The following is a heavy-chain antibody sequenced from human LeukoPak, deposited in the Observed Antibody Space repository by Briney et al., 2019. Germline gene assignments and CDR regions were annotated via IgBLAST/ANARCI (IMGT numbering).Heavy chain of an antibody. CDR3: AKTTTGYSSGRFPGWPVEY. Sequence: GGSLTLSCAASGFTFSSYSMYWVRQAPGKGLEWVSCIFGSGGSTHYADSVQGRFTISRDNSKNTVYLQMNSLRAEDTAVYYCAKTTTGYSSGRFPGWPVEYWGQGTLVTVSS. D-gene: IGHD6-19*01. V-gene: IGHV3-23*01. CDR1: GFTFSSYS. CDR2: IFGSGGST. J-gene: IGHJ4*02.